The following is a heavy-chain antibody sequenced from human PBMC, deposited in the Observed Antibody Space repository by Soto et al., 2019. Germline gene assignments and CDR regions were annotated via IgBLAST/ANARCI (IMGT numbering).Heavy chain of an antibody. D-gene: IGHD2-15*01. CDR1: GGTFSSYA. Sequence: QVQLVQSGAEVKKPGSSVKVSCKASGGTFSSYAISWVRQAPGQGLEWMGGIIPIFGTANYAQKFQGRVTITADESTSTADMEQSSLSSEDTAVYYCARPYCSGGSCWFDPWGQGTLVTVSS. J-gene: IGHJ5*02. V-gene: IGHV1-69*12. CDR3: ARPYCSGGSCWFDP. CDR2: IIPIFGTA.